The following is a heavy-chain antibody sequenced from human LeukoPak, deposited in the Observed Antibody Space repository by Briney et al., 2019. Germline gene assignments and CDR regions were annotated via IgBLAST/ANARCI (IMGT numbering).Heavy chain of an antibody. Sequence: ASVKVSCKASGGTFSSYAISWVRQAPGQGLGWMGGIIPIFGTANYAQKFQGRVTITADESTSTAYMELSSLRSEDTAVYYCARPNAYYDILTGYYPTWGQGTLVTVSS. CDR2: IIPIFGTA. V-gene: IGHV1-69*01. CDR1: GGTFSSYA. J-gene: IGHJ4*02. CDR3: ARPNAYYDILTGYYPT. D-gene: IGHD3-9*01.